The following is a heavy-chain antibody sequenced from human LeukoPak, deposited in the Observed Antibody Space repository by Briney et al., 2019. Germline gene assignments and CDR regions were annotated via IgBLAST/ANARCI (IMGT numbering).Heavy chain of an antibody. CDR3: AKGGSYRSQPYFDY. D-gene: IGHD3-16*02. J-gene: IGHJ4*02. V-gene: IGHV3-30*02. Sequence: PGGSLRLSCAASGFTFSSYGMHWVRQAPGKGLEWVAFIRYDGSNKYYADSVKGRFTISRDNSKNTVYLQMNSLRAEDTAVYYCAKGGSYRSQPYFDYWGQGTPVTVSS. CDR2: IRYDGSNK. CDR1: GFTFSSYG.